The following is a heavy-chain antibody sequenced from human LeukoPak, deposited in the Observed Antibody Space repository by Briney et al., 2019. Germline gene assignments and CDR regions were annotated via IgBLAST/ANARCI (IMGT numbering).Heavy chain of an antibody. D-gene: IGHD3-9*01. Sequence: GEPRQISGQGSGSPFTSYWISWARHLPGKGLEWMGRIVPSDSYTNYSPSFQGHVTISADTSISTAYLQWSSLKASDTAMYYCARVLGDYDILTGYSTNWFDPWGQGTLVTVSS. J-gene: IGHJ5*02. CDR3: ARVLGDYDILTGYSTNWFDP. CDR1: GSPFTSYW. V-gene: IGHV5-10-1*01. CDR2: IVPSDSYT.